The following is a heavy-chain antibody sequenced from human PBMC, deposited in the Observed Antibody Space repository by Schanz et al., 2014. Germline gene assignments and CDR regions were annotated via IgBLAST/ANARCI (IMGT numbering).Heavy chain of an antibody. CDR3: ARRITGTHHNPYYHGMDV. CDR2: SGSGETT. D-gene: IGHD1-20*01. Sequence: DVQLVESGGGLIQPGGSLRLSCAASGFTVSSNYMSWVRQAPGKGLEWVSAISGSGETTYYADSVKGRFTISRDNSKNALYLQMNSLRAEDTAVYYCARRITGTHHNPYYHGMDVWGQGTTVTVSS. CDR1: GFTVSSNY. V-gene: IGHV3-53*01. J-gene: IGHJ6*02.